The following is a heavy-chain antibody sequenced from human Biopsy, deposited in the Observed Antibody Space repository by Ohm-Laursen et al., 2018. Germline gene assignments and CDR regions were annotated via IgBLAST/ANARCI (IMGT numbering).Heavy chain of an antibody. V-gene: IGHV3-23*01. CDR1: GFTLSDG. CDR2: ITTDSGRI. J-gene: IGHJ4*02. Sequence: LSLTCAASGFTLSDGMTWVRQAPGKGLEWVSSITTDSGRIFYADSVRGRFTISGDNPKNTLYLQMNSLRAEDTAEYYCARHLRYNDYWGQGTLVTVSS. D-gene: IGHD3-9*01. CDR3: ARHLRYNDY.